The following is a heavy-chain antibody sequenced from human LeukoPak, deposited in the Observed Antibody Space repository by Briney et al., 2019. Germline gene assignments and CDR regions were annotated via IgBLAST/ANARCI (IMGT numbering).Heavy chain of an antibody. V-gene: IGHV4-59*01. CDR2: TYYSGST. CDR1: GGSISSYY. CDR3: ARSKRLWFGELLPYFDY. J-gene: IGHJ4*02. D-gene: IGHD3-10*01. Sequence: SETLSLTCTVSGGSISSYYWSWIRQPPGKGLEWIGYTYYSGSTNYNPSLKSRVTISVDTSKNQFSLKLSSVTAADTAVYYCARSKRLWFGELLPYFDYWGQGTLVTVSS.